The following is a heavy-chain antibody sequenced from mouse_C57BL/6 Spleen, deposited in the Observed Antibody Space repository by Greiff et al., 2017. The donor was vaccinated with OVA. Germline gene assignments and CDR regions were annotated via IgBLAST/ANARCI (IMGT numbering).Heavy chain of an antibody. Sequence: EVMLVESGGGLVQPKGSLKLSCAASGFSFNTYAMNWVRQAPGKGLEWVARIRSKSNNYATYYADSVKDRFTISRDDSDSMLYLQMNNLKSEDTAMYYCVRHYYDYDGGLDYWGQGTSVTVSS. V-gene: IGHV10-1*01. CDR1: GFSFNTYA. J-gene: IGHJ4*01. CDR2: IRSKSNNYAT. D-gene: IGHD2-4*01. CDR3: VRHYYDYDGGLDY.